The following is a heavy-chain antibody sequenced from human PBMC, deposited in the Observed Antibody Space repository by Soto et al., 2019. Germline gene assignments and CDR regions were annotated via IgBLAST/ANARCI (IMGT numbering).Heavy chain of an antibody. Sequence: PSETLSLTCSVSGGSISRGGYYWSWIHQHPGRGLEGIGYIYYSGNTYYNPSLKSRVTISVDTSKNQFSLKLSAVTAADTAVYYCARGRVGATTDYFDYWGQGTLVTVSS. D-gene: IGHD1-26*01. J-gene: IGHJ4*02. CDR2: IYYSGNT. CDR1: GGSISRGGYY. V-gene: IGHV4-31*03. CDR3: ARGRVGATTDYFDY.